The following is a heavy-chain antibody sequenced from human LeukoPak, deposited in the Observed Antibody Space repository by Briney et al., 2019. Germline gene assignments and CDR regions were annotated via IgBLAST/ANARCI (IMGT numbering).Heavy chain of an antibody. CDR1: GGSISSGGYY. D-gene: IGHD6-6*01. Sequence: SQTLSLTCTVSGGSISSGGYYWSWIRQPPGKGLEWIGYIYHSGSTYYNPSLKSRVTISVDRSKNQFSLKLSSVTAADTAVYYCASTYRSSSSQFDYWGQGTLVTVSS. J-gene: IGHJ4*02. V-gene: IGHV4-30-2*01. CDR3: ASTYRSSSSQFDY. CDR2: IYHSGST.